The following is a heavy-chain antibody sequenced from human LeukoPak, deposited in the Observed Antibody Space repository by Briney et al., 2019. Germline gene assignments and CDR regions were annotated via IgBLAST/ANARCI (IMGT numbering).Heavy chain of an antibody. CDR2: INYSGGGT. CDR3: AKASRGYSPFDY. D-gene: IGHD5-18*01. J-gene: IGHJ4*02. CDR1: GFTFSNYA. V-gene: IGHV3-23*01. Sequence: GGSLRLSCAASGFTFSNYAMSWVRQAPGKGLEWASSINYSGGGTYYADSVKGRFTISRDNSKNTLYLQMNSLRAEDTAIYYCAKASRGYSPFDYWGQGTLVTVSS.